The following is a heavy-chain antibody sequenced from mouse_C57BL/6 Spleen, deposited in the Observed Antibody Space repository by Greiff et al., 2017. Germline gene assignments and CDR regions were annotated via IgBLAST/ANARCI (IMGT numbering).Heavy chain of an antibody. V-gene: IGHV2-2*01. D-gene: IGHD1-1*01. J-gene: IGHJ1*03. CDR2: IWSGGST. Sequence: QVQLQQSGPGLVQPSQSLSITCTVSGFSLTSYGVHWVRQSPGKGLEWLGVIWSGGSTDYNAAFISRLSISKDNSKSQVFFKMTSLQADDTAIYYCANYYGSSYWYFDVWGTGTTVTVSS. CDR1: GFSLTSYG. CDR3: ANYYGSSYWYFDV.